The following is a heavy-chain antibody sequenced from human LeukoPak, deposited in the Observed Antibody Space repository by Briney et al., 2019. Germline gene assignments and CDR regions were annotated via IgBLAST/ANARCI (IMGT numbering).Heavy chain of an antibody. Sequence: SVKVSCKASGGTFSSYAISWVRQAPGQGLEWMGGIIPIFGTANYAQKFQGGVTVTADESTSTAYMELSSLRSEDTAVYYCARASRYGDYPFVWGQGTLVTVSS. J-gene: IGHJ4*02. CDR1: GGTFSSYA. CDR3: ARASRYGDYPFV. V-gene: IGHV1-69*13. CDR2: IIPIFGTA. D-gene: IGHD4-17*01.